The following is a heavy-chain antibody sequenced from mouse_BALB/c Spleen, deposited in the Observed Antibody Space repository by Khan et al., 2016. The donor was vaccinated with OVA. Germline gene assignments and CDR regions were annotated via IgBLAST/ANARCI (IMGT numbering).Heavy chain of an antibody. CDR2: IRSAGKT. CDR3: ARNSYMYDFTY. J-gene: IGHJ3*01. D-gene: IGHD2-14*01. CDR1: GSSLTTYG. Sequence: VQLKESGPGLVRPSQTLSITCTVSGSSLTTYGVHWVRQSPGKGLEWLGVIRSAGKTDYNAAFISRLSITKDNSKSQVFFKMNSLQADDTAMYYCARNSYMYDFTYWGQGTLVTVSA. V-gene: IGHV2-2*01.